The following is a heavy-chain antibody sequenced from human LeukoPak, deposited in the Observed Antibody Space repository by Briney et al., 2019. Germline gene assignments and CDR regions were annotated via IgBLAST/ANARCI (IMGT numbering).Heavy chain of an antibody. CDR3: ARGVAVVGAAINYYYYGLDV. V-gene: IGHV1-69*13. CDR2: ITRIFGTT. D-gene: IGHD2-15*01. Sequence: SVKVSCRASGGSFSSYTLTWVRQAPGQGLEWMGGITRIFGTTNYAQKFQGRITITADESTRTAYMELSSLRSEDTAVYYCARGVAVVGAAINYYYYGLDVWGQGTTVTVSS. CDR1: GGSFSSYT. J-gene: IGHJ6*02.